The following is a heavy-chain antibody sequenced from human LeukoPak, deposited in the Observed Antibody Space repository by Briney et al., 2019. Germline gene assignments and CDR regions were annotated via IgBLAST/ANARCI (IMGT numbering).Heavy chain of an antibody. CDR2: INHSGTT. D-gene: IGHD6-13*01. CDR1: GGTFSGYY. Sequence: SETLSLTWAVYGGTFSGYYWSWIRQPPGKGLEWIGEINHSGTTNYNASLKSRVSISIDTSKNQFSLKVRSVTAADTGVYYCASSRGYSSSLWYYYMDVWGKGTTVTVSS. V-gene: IGHV4-34*01. J-gene: IGHJ6*03. CDR3: ASSRGYSSSLWYYYMDV.